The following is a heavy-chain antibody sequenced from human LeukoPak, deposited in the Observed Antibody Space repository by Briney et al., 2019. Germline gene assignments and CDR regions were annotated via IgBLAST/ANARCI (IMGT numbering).Heavy chain of an antibody. V-gene: IGHV3-33*01. D-gene: IGHD4-23*01. Sequence: GGSLRLSCAASEFTFSSYGMHWVRQAPGKGLEWVAVIWYDGSNKYYADSVKGRFTISRDNSKNTLYLQMNSLGAEDTAVYYCARDKYGGPGGFFDYWGQGTLVTVSS. J-gene: IGHJ4*02. CDR1: EFTFSSYG. CDR3: ARDKYGGPGGFFDY. CDR2: IWYDGSNK.